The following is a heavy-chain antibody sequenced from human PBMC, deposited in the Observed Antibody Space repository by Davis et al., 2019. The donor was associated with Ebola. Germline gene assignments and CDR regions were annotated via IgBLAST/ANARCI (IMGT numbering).Heavy chain of an antibody. V-gene: IGHV4-59*12. CDR3: ARLYYDFWSGYYRDGGVDY. CDR2: INHSGST. Sequence: SETLSLTCTVSGGSISSYYWSWIRQPPGKGLEWIGEINHSGSTNYNPSLKSRVTISVDKSKNQFSLKLSSVTAADTAVYYCARLYYDFWSGYYRDGGVDYWGQGTLVTVSS. D-gene: IGHD3-3*01. CDR1: GGSISSYY. J-gene: IGHJ4*02.